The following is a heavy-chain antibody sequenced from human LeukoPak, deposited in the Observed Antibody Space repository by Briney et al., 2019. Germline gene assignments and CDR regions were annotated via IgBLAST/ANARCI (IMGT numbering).Heavy chain of an antibody. CDR1: GGSFSGYY. Sequence: SETLSLTCAVYGGSFSGYYWGWIRQPPGKGLEWIGEINHSGSTNYSPSPKSRVTISVDTSKNQFSLKLSSVTAADTAVYYCARAALGAARRSRGFDPWGQGTLVTVSS. V-gene: IGHV4-34*01. CDR3: ARAALGAARRSRGFDP. D-gene: IGHD6-6*01. J-gene: IGHJ5*02. CDR2: INHSGST.